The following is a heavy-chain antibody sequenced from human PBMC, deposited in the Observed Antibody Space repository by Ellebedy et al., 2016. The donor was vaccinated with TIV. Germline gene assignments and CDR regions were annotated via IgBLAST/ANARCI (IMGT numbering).Heavy chain of an antibody. D-gene: IGHD5-12*01. V-gene: IGHV3-53*01. CDR1: GVTVNGNY. CDR2: INTGGGT. CDR3: ARGRGYILDH. Sequence: GGSLRLSXAASGVTVNGNYMSWVRQAPGKGLEWVSIINTGGGTYYADSVKGRFTISRDNSKNTVYLQMNSLRAEDTAVYYCARGRGYILDHWGQGTLVTVSS. J-gene: IGHJ4*02.